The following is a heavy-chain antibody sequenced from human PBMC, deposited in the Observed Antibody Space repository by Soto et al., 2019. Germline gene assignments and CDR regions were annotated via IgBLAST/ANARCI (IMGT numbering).Heavy chain of an antibody. CDR1: GYSFTSYW. J-gene: IGHJ5*02. Sequence: GESLKISCKGSGYSFTSYWIGWVRQMPGKGLEWMGIIYPGDSDTRYSPSFQGQVTISADKSISTAYLQWSSLKASDTAMYYCARLPIPALRFLPSGWFDPWGQGTLVTVSS. CDR2: IYPGDSDT. V-gene: IGHV5-51*01. D-gene: IGHD3-3*01. CDR3: ARLPIPALRFLPSGWFDP.